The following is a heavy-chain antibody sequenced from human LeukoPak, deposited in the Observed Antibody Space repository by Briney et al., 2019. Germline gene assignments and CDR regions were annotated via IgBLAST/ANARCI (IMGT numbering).Heavy chain of an antibody. CDR2: FYYIGST. CDR1: GGSISSSSSF. CDR3: ARSLSLSGNTNWFDP. V-gene: IGHV4-39*01. D-gene: IGHD1-26*01. Sequence: SETLSLTCTGSGGSISSSSSFWAWIRQPPGKGLEWIGSFYYIGSTYYNPSLKSRVTISVDTSKNQLSLKLNSVTAADTAVYYCARSLSLSGNTNWFDPWGQGTLVTVSS. J-gene: IGHJ5*02.